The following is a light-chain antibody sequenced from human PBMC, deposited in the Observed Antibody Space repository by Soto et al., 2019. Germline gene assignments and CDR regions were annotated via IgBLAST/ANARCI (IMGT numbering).Light chain of an antibody. CDR3: LQHNSYPYT. CDR2: AAS. Sequence: DIQMTQSPSSLSASVGDRVTITCRASQGIRNELGWYQQKPVKAPKRLIYAASSLQSGVPSRFSGSGSGTEFTLTISSLQPEDFATYYGLQHNSYPYTFGQGTKLEIK. V-gene: IGKV1-17*01. J-gene: IGKJ2*01. CDR1: QGIRNE.